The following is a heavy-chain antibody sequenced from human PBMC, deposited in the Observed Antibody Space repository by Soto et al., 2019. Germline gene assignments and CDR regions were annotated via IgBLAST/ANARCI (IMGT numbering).Heavy chain of an antibody. CDR3: ARGGEMATIDY. Sequence: QVQLVQSGAEVKKPGSSVKVSCKASGGTFSSYTISWVRQAPGQGLEWMGRIIPIRVIANYAQKFQGRVTITADKSTRTAYMELSSLRSEDTAVYYCARGGEMATIDYWGQGTLVTVSS. CDR2: IIPIRVIA. D-gene: IGHD5-12*01. V-gene: IGHV1-69*02. CDR1: GGTFSSYT. J-gene: IGHJ4*02.